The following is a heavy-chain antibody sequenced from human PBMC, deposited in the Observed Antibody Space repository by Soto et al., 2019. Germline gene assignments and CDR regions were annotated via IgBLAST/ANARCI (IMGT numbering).Heavy chain of an antibody. D-gene: IGHD2-21*01. CDR1: GFVFNDYD. J-gene: IGHJ5*02. CDR3: SRGIKGGLDA. V-gene: IGHV3-30*03. Sequence: QVQLAESGGGVVQPGRSLRLSCTTSGFVFNDYDIHWVRQAPGKGLAWLASISYDGSNRYYADSVKGRFTISRDNSKNTLSLQINSLGAEDTAVDYCSRGIKGGLDAWGPGTLVTVSS. CDR2: ISYDGSNR.